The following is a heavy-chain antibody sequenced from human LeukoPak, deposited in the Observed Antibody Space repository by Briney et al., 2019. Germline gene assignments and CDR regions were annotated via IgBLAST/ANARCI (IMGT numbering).Heavy chain of an antibody. Sequence: PSETLSLTRTVSGDSISPYYWGWIRQPPGRGLEWIGYIYYSGDTTYNPSLKSRVTMSVDTSKNQFSLKLSSVTAADTAVYYCARDKQPGDYWGQGPLVSVSS. D-gene: IGHD1-1*01. V-gene: IGHV4-59*01. CDR2: IYYSGDT. CDR3: ARDKQPGDY. J-gene: IGHJ4*02. CDR1: GDSISPYY.